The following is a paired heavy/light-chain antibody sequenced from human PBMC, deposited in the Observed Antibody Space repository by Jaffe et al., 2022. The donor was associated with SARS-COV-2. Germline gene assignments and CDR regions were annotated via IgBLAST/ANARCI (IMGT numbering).Heavy chain of an antibody. CDR3: ARELHPAAAEDY. J-gene: IGHJ4*02. CDR2: INHSGTT. V-gene: IGHV4-38-2*02. D-gene: IGHD6-13*01. Sequence: QVQLQESGPGLVKPSETLSLTCTVSSYSITSDYYWSWIRQPPGKGLEWIGNINHSGTTYNNPSLKSRVTMSVDTSKNQFSLKLTSMTAADTAVYYCARELHPAAAEDYWGQGTLVTVSS. CDR1: SYSITSDYY.
Light chain of an antibody. V-gene: IGLV1-51*02. CDR2: ENH. CDR3: ATWDSSLTAMV. Sequence: QSVLTQPPSVSAAPGQKVTISCSGSSSNIGNNYVSWYQQLPGTAPKLLIFENHKRPSGIPDRLSGSKSGTSGTLGITGLQTGDEADYYCATWDSSLTAMVFGGGTKLTVL. CDR1: SSNIGNNY. J-gene: IGLJ2*01.